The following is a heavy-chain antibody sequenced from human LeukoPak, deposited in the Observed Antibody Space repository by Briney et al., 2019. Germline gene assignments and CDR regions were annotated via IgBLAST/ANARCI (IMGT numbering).Heavy chain of an antibody. CDR1: GFTFSSYA. V-gene: IGHV3-23*01. CDR2: ISGSGGST. CDR3: AKVVQQLVRRTNFDY. Sequence: PGGSLRLSCAASGFTFSSYAMSWVRQAPGKGLEWVSAISGSGGSTYYADSVKGRFTISRDNSKNTLYLQMNSLRAEDTAVYYCAKVVQQLVRRTNFDYWGQAILVTVSS. J-gene: IGHJ4*02. D-gene: IGHD6-13*01.